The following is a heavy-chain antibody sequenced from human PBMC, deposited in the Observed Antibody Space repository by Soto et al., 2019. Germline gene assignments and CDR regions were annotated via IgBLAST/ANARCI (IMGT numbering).Heavy chain of an antibody. CDR1: GFTFSNYE. V-gene: IGHV3-64*01. CDR2: ISNNGAHT. D-gene: IGHD6-13*01. CDR3: ARRGYGSRWPNVYMDV. Sequence: ESGGGLVQPGGSLRLSRAASGFTFSNYEMHWVRQAPGKGLEYVSGISNNGAHTDYAKSVKGRFTISRDNSENTLYPQMGSLRAEDMALYYCARRGYGSRWPNVYMDVWGKGTTVTVSS. J-gene: IGHJ6*03.